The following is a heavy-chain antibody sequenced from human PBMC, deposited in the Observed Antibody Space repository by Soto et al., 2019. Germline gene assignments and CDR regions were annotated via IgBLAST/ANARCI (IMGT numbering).Heavy chain of an antibody. Sequence: AEPLSLTCTLSGDSVRASDWWSWLRPSPEEGVGGIAEIHITVDSNYNPSLRSRVTVSRDSSKNQLYLNLNSVTAADTAIYYCGRVRKGCSANYCDIDPWGQGTKVTVYS. D-gene: IGHD2-15*01. V-gene: IGHV4-4*02. J-gene: IGHJ6*02. CDR1: GDSVRASDW. CDR3: GRVRKGCSANYCDIDP. CDR2: IHITVDS.